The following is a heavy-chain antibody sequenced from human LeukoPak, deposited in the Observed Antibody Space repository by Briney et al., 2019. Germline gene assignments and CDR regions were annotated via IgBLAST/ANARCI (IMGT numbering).Heavy chain of an antibody. CDR2: TSSDLNVK. CDR1: GFTLNTYS. CDR3: AREGYYGSGSPPSLYFDY. Sequence: GGSLRLSCAASGFTLNTYSMNWVRQAPGKGLEWVAVTSSDLNVKLYADSVKGRFTISRDNSRSTLYLQMNSLRPEDTAIYYCAREGYYGSGSPPSLYFDYWGQGTLVTVSS. V-gene: IGHV3-30*03. J-gene: IGHJ4*02. D-gene: IGHD3-10*01.